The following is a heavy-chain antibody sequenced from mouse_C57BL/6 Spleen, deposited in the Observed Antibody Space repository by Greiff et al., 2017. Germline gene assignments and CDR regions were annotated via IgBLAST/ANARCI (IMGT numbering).Heavy chain of an antibody. CDR3: ARSMENDGYYDY. CDR1: GYTFTSYW. J-gene: IGHJ2*01. V-gene: IGHV1-7*01. Sequence: VQRVESGAELAKPGASVKLSCKASGYTFTSYWMHWVKQRPGQGLEWIGYINPSSGYTKYNQKFKDKATLTADKSSSTAYMQLSSLTYEDSAVYYCARSMENDGYYDYWGQGTTLTVSS. CDR2: INPSSGYT. D-gene: IGHD2-3*01.